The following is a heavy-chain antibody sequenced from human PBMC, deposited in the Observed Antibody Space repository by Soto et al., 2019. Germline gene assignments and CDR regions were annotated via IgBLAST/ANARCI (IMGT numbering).Heavy chain of an antibody. Sequence: QVQIVQSGAEVKKPGASVRVSCKASGYIFTSYVMHWVRQAPGQRLEWMGWINAGNGNTKYSPKYQGRVTITRDTSASAAHMDPSSLTSEDTAVYFCARGNQELDYWGQGTLVTVSS. V-gene: IGHV1-3*01. CDR2: INAGNGNT. J-gene: IGHJ4*02. CDR3: ARGNQELDY. D-gene: IGHD1-26*01. CDR1: GYIFTSYV.